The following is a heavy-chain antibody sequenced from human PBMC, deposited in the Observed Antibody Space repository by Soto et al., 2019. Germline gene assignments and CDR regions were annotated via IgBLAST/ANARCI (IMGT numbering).Heavy chain of an antibody. V-gene: IGHV3-15*01. CDR1: GFTFSNAW. J-gene: IGHJ4*02. CDR2: IKSKTDGGTT. D-gene: IGHD6-13*01. CDR3: TTDAAAGPPGFADY. Sequence: EVQLVESGGGLVKPGGSLRLSCAASGFTFSNAWMSWVRQAPGKGLEWVGRIKSKTDGGTTDYAAPVKGRFTISRDDSKNTLYLQMNSLKTEDTAVYYCTTDAAAGPPGFADYWGQGTLVTVSS.